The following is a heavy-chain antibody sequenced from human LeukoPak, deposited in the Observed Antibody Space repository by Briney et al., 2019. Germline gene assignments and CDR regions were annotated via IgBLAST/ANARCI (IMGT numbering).Heavy chain of an antibody. CDR1: GFTFSSYA. J-gene: IGHJ6*03. CDR2: ISGSSGNT. Sequence: GGSLRLSCAVSGFTFSSYAMSWVRQAPGKGLEWVSAISGSSGNTEYADSVKGRFTISRDNSKNTLSLQMNSLRAEDTAVYYCAKDISPYYCMDVWGKGTTVTVSS. V-gene: IGHV3-23*01. CDR3: AKDISPYYCMDV.